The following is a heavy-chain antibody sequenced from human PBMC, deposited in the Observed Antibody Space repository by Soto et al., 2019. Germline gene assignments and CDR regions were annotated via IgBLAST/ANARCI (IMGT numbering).Heavy chain of an antibody. CDR2: ISSSSSYI. CDR3: ARDGPLYYYDSSGYYYPDAFDI. J-gene: IGHJ3*02. V-gene: IGHV3-21*01. D-gene: IGHD3-22*01. CDR1: GFTFSSYS. Sequence: EVQLVESGGGLVKPGGSLRLSCAASGFTFSSYSMNWVRQAPGKGLEWVSSISSSSSYIYYADSVKGRFTISRDNAKNSLYLQMNSLRAEDTAVYYCARDGPLYYYDSSGYYYPDAFDIWGQGTMVTVSS.